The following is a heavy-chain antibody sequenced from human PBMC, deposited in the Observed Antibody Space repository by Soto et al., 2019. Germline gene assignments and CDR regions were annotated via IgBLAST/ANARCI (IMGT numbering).Heavy chain of an antibody. Sequence: QVQLLESGGGLVKPGGSLRLSCAASGFTFSDYYMSWFRQAPGKGLEGVSYSSSSGSTIYYADSLKGPFTISRDNAKNSMYLQMNSLRAEDTAVYYCARDLFDVGSGSYLFAPSGQGTLVTVSS. V-gene: IGHV3-11*01. CDR1: GFTFSDYY. CDR2: SSSSGSTI. J-gene: IGHJ5*02. CDR3: ARDLFDVGSGSYLFAP. D-gene: IGHD3-10*01.